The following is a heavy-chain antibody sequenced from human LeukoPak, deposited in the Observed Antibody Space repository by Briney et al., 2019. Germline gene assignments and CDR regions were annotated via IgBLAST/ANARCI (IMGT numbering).Heavy chain of an antibody. J-gene: IGHJ4*02. CDR1: GGTFSSYA. CDR2: IIPILGIA. D-gene: IGHD6-19*01. V-gene: IGHV1-69*04. Sequence: ASVKVSCKASGGTFSSYAISWVRQAPGQGLEWMGRIIPILGIANYAQKFQGRVTITADKSTSTAYMELSSLRSEDTAVYHCGRNTGYGGGCYLDGDYWAQETLVTVS. CDR3: GRNTGYGGGCYLDGDY.